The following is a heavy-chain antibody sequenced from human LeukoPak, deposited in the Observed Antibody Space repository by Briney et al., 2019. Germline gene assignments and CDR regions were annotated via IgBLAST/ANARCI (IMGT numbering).Heavy chain of an antibody. CDR1: GYTFTGYY. V-gene: IGHV1-2*02. CDR3: ARMGAATIPYYYYYGMDV. CDR2: INPNSGGT. D-gene: IGHD5-12*01. J-gene: IGHJ6*02. Sequence: GASMKVSCKASGYTFTGYYMHWVRQAPGQGLEWMGWINPNSGGTNYAQKFQGRVTMTRDTSISTAYMELSRLRSDDTAVYYCARMGAATIPYYYYYGMDVWGQGTTVTVSS.